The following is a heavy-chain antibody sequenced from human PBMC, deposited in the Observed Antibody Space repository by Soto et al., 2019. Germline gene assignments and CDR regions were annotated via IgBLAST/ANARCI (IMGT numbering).Heavy chain of an antibody. J-gene: IGHJ5*02. V-gene: IGHV3-33*01. CDR1: GFTFSSYG. D-gene: IGHD6-19*01. Sequence: QVQLVESGGGVVQPGRSLRLSCAASGFTFSSYGMHWVRQAPGKGLEWVAVIWYDGSNKYYADSVKGRFTISRDNSKNTLYLQMNSLRAEDTAVYYCARDLKGLALAGTDNWFDPWGQGTLVTVSS. CDR2: IWYDGSNK. CDR3: ARDLKGLALAGTDNWFDP.